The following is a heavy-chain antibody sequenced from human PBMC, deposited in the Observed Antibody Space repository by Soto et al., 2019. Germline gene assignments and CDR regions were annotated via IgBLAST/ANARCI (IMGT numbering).Heavy chain of an antibody. J-gene: IGHJ4*02. CDR3: ARNVDTAMANDY. V-gene: IGHV3-30-3*01. D-gene: IGHD5-18*01. Sequence: QVQLVESGGGVVQPGRSLRLSCAASGFTFSSYAMHWVRQAPGKGLEWVAVISYDGSNKYNADSVKGRFTISRDNSKNTLYLQMNSLRAEDTAVYYCARNVDTAMANDYWGQGTLVTVSS. CDR1: GFTFSSYA. CDR2: ISYDGSNK.